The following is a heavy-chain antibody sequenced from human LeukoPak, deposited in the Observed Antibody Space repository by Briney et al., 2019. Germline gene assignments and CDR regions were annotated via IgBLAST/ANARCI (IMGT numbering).Heavy chain of an antibody. Sequence: ASVKVSCKASGYTFTSHGISWVRQAPGQGLEWMGWISVYNGNTNYAQNLQGRVTMTTDTSTNTAYVELRSLRSDDTAVYYCARPGYYYDSSDYYTGPFDIWGQGTMVTVSS. CDR3: ARPGYYYDSSDYYTGPFDI. CDR2: ISVYNGNT. V-gene: IGHV1-18*01. D-gene: IGHD3-22*01. CDR1: GYTFTSHG. J-gene: IGHJ3*02.